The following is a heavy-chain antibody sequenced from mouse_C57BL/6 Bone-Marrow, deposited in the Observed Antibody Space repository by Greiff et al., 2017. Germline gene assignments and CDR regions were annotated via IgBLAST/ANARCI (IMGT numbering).Heavy chain of an antibody. D-gene: IGHD2-3*01. V-gene: IGHV14-4*01. Sequence: DVQLQESGAELVRPGASVKLSCTASGFNIKDDYIHWVKQRPEQGLEWIGWIDPEIGDTEYASKFQGKATITSETSSNTAYLQLSSLPSEDTAVYYCSSFDGNYFDFWGQGTPLTVAS. J-gene: IGHJ2*01. CDR1: GFNIKDDY. CDR2: IDPEIGDT. CDR3: SSFDGNYFDF.